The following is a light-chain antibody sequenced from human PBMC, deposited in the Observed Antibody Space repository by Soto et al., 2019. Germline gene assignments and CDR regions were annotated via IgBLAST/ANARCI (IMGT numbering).Light chain of an antibody. J-gene: IGLJ1*01. Sequence: QSALTQPASVSGSPGQSITISCTGTCSDVGGYNYVSWYQQHPGKAPKLMIYAVTDRPSGVSSRFSGSKSGNTASLTISGLQAEDEADYYCSSYTSSSTLFGTGTKLIVL. V-gene: IGLV2-14*01. CDR1: CSDVGGYNY. CDR2: AVT. CDR3: SSYTSSSTL.